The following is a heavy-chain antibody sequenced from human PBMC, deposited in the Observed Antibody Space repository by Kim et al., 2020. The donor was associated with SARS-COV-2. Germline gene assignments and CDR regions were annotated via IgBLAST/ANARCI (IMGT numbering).Heavy chain of an antibody. J-gene: IGHJ4*02. CDR1: GYTFTSYY. Sequence: ASVKVSCKASGYTFTSYYMHWVRQAPGQGLEWMGIINPSGGSTSYAQKFQGRVTMTRDTSTSTVYMELSSLRSEDTAVYYCARNRGTWIQLWYLDYWGQGTLVTVSS. CDR2: INPSGGST. CDR3: ARNRGTWIQLWYLDY. D-gene: IGHD5-18*01. V-gene: IGHV1-46*01.